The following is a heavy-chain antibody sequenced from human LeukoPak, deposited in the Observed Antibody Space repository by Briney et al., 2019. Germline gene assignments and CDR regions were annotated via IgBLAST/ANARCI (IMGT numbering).Heavy chain of an antibody. CDR1: GFTFSSYW. Sequence: PGGSLRLSCAASGFTFSSYWRSWVRQAPGKGLEWVANIKQDGSEKYYVDSVKGRFTISRDNAKNSLYLQMNSLRAEDTAVYYCAREEDNTASTIFDYWGQGTLVTVSS. CDR3: AREEDNTASTIFDY. J-gene: IGHJ4*02. V-gene: IGHV3-7*01. D-gene: IGHD5-18*01. CDR2: IKQDGSEK.